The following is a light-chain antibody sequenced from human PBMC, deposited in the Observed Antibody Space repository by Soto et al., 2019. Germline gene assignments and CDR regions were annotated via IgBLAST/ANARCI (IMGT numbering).Light chain of an antibody. V-gene: IGKV3-11*01. CDR1: QSVNTF. Sequence: EIVLTQSPPTLSLSPGERATLSCRASQSVNTFLSWYQQKPGQAPRLLISDASNRATGIPARFSGSGSGTDFTLTISSLEPEDFAVYYCQQRFNWPGLTFGGGTKVDIK. J-gene: IGKJ4*01. CDR3: QQRFNWPGLT. CDR2: DAS.